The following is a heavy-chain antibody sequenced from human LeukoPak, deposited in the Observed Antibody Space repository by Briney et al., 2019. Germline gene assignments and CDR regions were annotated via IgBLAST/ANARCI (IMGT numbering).Heavy chain of an antibody. J-gene: IGHJ4*02. D-gene: IGHD3-10*01. CDR1: GYSFTSYW. V-gene: IGHV5-51*01. CDR2: IYPGDSDT. Sequence: GESLKISCKGSGYSFTSYWIGWVRQMPGKGLEWMGIIYPGDSDTRYSPSFQGQVTISADKSISTAYLQWSSLKASDTAMYYCARLPDYYGSGSYYNVIDYWGQGTLVTVSS. CDR3: ARLPDYYGSGSYYNVIDY.